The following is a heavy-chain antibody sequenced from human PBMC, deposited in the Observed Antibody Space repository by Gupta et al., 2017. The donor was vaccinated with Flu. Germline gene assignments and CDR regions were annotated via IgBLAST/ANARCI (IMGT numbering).Heavy chain of an antibody. V-gene: IGHV1-46*01. J-gene: IGHJ4*02. CDR2: INPSGGST. CDR1: GYTFTSYY. Sequence: QVQLVQSGAEVKKPGASVTVSCKASGYTFTSYYMHWVRQAPGQGLEWMGIINPSGGSTSYAQKFQGRVTMTRDTSTSTVYMELSSLRSEDTAVYYCARVSWAVTSDYWGQGTLVTVSS. CDR3: ARVSWAVTSDY. D-gene: IGHD1-1*01.